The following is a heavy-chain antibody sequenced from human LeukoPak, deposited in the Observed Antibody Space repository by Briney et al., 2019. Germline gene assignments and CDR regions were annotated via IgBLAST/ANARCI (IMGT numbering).Heavy chain of an antibody. CDR2: IRYDGTKK. D-gene: IGHD1-26*01. V-gene: IGHV3-30*02. J-gene: IGHJ4*02. CDR1: GFTFRSYG. CDR3: AKDPGGEVLPDY. Sequence: GRSLRLSCAASGFTFRSYGMHWVRQAPGKGLEWVAFIRYDGTKKNYADSVKGRFTISRDNSKNTVYLEVSSLRAEDTAVYYCAKDPGGEVLPDYWGQGTLVTVSS.